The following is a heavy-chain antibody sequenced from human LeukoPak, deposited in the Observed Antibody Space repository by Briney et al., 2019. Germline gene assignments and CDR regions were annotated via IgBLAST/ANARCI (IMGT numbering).Heavy chain of an antibody. CDR2: IYWNDDK. CDR1: GFSLSTSGVG. D-gene: IGHD3-10*01. J-gene: IGHJ5*02. CDR3: AHSPLLWFAELPDGWFDP. Sequence: SGPTLVKPTQTLTLTCTFSGFSLSTSGVGVGWIRQPPGKALEWLALIYWNDDKRYSPSLKSRLTITKDTSKNQVVLTMTNMDPVDTATNYCAHSPLLWFAELPDGWFDPWGRGTLVTVSS. V-gene: IGHV2-5*01.